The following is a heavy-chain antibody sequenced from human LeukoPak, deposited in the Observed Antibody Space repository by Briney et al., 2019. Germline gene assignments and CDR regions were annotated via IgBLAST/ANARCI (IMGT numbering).Heavy chain of an antibody. CDR2: IYYSGST. CDR3: ARDVVGATWSWFDP. D-gene: IGHD1-26*01. V-gene: IGHV4-39*07. J-gene: IGHJ5*02. CDR1: GGSISSSSYY. Sequence: SETLSLTCTVSGGSISSSSYYWGWIRQPPGKGLEWIGSIYYSGSTYYNPSLKSRVTISVDTSKNQFSLKLSSVTAADTAVYYCARDVVGATWSWFDPWGQGTLVTVSS.